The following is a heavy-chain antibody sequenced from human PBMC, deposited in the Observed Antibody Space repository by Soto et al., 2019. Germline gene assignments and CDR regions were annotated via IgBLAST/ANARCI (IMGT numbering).Heavy chain of an antibody. V-gene: IGHV3-9*01. D-gene: IGHD5-12*01. CDR2: ISWNSGSI. CDR1: GFTFDDYA. CDR3: AKDSVGYSGYDGYFDY. J-gene: IGHJ4*02. Sequence: GGSLRLSCAASGFTFDDYAMHWVRQAPGKGLEWVSGISWNSGSIGYADSVKGRFTISRDNAKNSLYLQMNSLRAEDTALYYCAKDSVGYSGYDGYFDYWGQGTLVTVSS.